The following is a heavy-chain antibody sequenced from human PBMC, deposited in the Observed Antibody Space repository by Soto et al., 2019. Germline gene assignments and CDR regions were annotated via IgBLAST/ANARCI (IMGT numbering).Heavy chain of an antibody. CDR2: INPLSGIS. CDR3: ATPACAATWCSPSHNLDH. D-gene: IGHD2-2*01. CDR1: GGTFVRHV. J-gene: IGHJ4*02. V-gene: IGHV1-69*04. Sequence: SVKVSCKTSGGTFVRHVISWVRQAPGQGPEWMGKINPLSGISNYAQKFQDRVTFTADTDSSTAYMELSSLRSDDTAVYYCATPACAATWCSPSHNLDHWGQGTLVTV.